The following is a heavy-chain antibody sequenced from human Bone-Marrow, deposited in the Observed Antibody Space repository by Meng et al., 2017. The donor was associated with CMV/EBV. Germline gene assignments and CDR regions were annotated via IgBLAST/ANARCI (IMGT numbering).Heavy chain of an antibody. V-gene: IGHV4-39*01. CDR1: GGSISSSSYY. J-gene: IGHJ5*02. CDR2: IYYSGST. D-gene: IGHD2-2*02. Sequence: SETLSLTCTVSGGSISSSSYYWGWIRQPPGKGLEGIGSIYYSGSTYYNPSLKSRVTISVDTSKNQFSLKLSSVTAADTAVYYCARLRDCSSTSCYTGFDPWGQGTLVTVSS. CDR3: ARLRDCSSTSCYTGFDP.